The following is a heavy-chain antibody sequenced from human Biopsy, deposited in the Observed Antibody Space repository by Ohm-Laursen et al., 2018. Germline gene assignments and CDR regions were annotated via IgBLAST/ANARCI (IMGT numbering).Heavy chain of an antibody. V-gene: IGHV3-30*03. J-gene: IGHJ6*02. CDR3: ARSYGDYWGDYCYGLDV. D-gene: IGHD4-17*01. CDR2: ISYDGSNK. CDR1: GFTFRDHG. Sequence: SLRLSCTASGFTFRDHGMLWVRQAPGKGLEWVSLISYDGSNKYYAESMRGRFTISRDNSKNTLFLQMNSLRAEDTAVYYCARSYGDYWGDYCYGLDVWGQGATVTVSS.